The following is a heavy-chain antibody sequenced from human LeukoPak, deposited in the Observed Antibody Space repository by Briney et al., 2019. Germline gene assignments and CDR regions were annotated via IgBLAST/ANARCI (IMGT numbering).Heavy chain of an antibody. CDR2: ISNDGFNK. CDR3: ANSYDYVWGSYAVDY. V-gene: IGHV3-30*04. J-gene: IGHJ4*02. CDR1: GFTFSSYA. D-gene: IGHD3-16*01. Sequence: GGSLRLSCAASGFTFSSYAMHWVRQAPGKGLEWVAVISNDGFNKYDADSVKGRFTISRDNSKNTLYLQMNSLRAEDTAVYYCANSYDYVWGSYAVDYWGQGTLVTVSS.